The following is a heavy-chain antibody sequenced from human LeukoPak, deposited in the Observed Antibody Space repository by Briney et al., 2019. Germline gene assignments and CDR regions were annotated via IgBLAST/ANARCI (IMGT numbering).Heavy chain of an antibody. J-gene: IGHJ5*02. Sequence: GGSLRLSCAASGFTFSSYSMNWVRQAPGKGLEWVSSISSSSSYIYYADSVKGRFTISRDNAKNSLYLQMNSLKAEDTAMYYCARDRSNCFDPWGQGTLVIVSS. CDR1: GFTFSSYS. CDR2: ISSSSSYI. D-gene: IGHD3-10*01. CDR3: ARDRSNCFDP. V-gene: IGHV3-21*01.